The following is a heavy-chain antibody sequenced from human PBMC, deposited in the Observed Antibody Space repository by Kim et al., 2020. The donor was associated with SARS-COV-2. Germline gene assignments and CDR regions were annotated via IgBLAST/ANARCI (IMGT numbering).Heavy chain of an antibody. CDR3: ARDSRLLWFGELLSYGMDV. J-gene: IGHJ6*02. Sequence: ASVKVSCKASGYTFTSYAMHWVRQAPGQRLEWMGWINAGNGNTKYSQKFQGRVTITRDTSASTAYMELSSLRSEDTAVYYCARDSRLLWFGELLSYGMDVWGQGTTVTVSS. V-gene: IGHV1-3*01. CDR2: INAGNGNT. D-gene: IGHD3-10*01. CDR1: GYTFTSYA.